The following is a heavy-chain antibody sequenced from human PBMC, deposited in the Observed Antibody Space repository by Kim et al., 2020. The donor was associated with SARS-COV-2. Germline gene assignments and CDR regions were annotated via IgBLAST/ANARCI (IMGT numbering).Heavy chain of an antibody. V-gene: IGHV1-46*01. CDR2: INPSGGST. CDR1: GYTFTSYY. J-gene: IGHJ3*02. D-gene: IGHD3-3*01. CDR3: ARDITIFGVVIILEGHAFDI. Sequence: ASVKVSCKASGYTFTSYYMHWVRQAPGQGLEWMGIINPSGGSTSYAQKFQGRVTMTRDTSTSTVYMELSSLRSEDTAVYYCARDITIFGVVIILEGHAFDIWGQGTMVTVSS.